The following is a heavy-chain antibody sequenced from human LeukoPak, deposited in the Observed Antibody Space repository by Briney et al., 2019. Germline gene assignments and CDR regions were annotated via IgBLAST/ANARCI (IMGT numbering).Heavy chain of an antibody. J-gene: IGHJ5*02. V-gene: IGHV1-18*01. D-gene: IGHD1-20*01. CDR1: GYTFTSYG. CDR3: ARDCGPTITGTPYRLNWFDP. CDR2: IRAYNGNT. Sequence: GASVKVSCKASGYTFTSYGISWVRQAPGQGLEWMGRIRAYNGNTNYAQKLQGRVTMTTDTSTSTAYMELRSLRSDDTAVYYCARDCGPTITGTPYRLNWFDPWGQGTLVTVSS.